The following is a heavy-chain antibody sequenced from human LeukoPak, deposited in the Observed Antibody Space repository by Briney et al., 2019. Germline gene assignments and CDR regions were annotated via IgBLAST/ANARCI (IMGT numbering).Heavy chain of an antibody. CDR3: ARGESGFPIDY. CDR2: IYYSGST. J-gene: IGHJ4*02. V-gene: IGHV4-59*01. D-gene: IGHD3-10*01. CDR1: GGSISSYC. Sequence: SETLSLTCTVSGGSISSYCWSWIRQPPGKGLEWVGYIYYSGSTNYNPSLKSRVTISVDTSKNQFSLKLSSVTVADTAVYYCARGESGFPIDYWGQGTLVTVSS.